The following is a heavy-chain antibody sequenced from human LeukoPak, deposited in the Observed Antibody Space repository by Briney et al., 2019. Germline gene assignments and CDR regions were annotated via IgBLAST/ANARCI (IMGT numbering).Heavy chain of an antibody. CDR1: GYTLTELS. D-gene: IGHD3-22*01. Sequence: ASVKVSCKVSGYTLTELSMHWVRQAPGKGLEWMGGFDPEDGETIYAQKFQGRVTMTEDTSTDTAYMELSSLRSEDTAVYYCATTYYCDSSGYRARYYYYMDVWGKGTTVTVSS. J-gene: IGHJ6*03. V-gene: IGHV1-24*01. CDR3: ATTYYCDSSGYRARYYYYMDV. CDR2: FDPEDGET.